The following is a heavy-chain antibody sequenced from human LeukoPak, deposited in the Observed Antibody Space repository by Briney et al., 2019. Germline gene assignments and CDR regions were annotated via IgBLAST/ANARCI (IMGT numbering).Heavy chain of an antibody. CDR1: GYTFTSYG. D-gene: IGHD2-15*01. V-gene: IGHV1-18*01. Sequence: GASVKVSCKASGYTFTSYGVSWVRQAPGQGLEWMGWISAYNGNTNYAQKLQGRVTMTTDTSTSTAYMELRSLRSDDTAVYYCARDQLGYCSGGSCSRWLDPWGQGTLVTVSS. CDR3: ARDQLGYCSGGSCSRWLDP. CDR2: ISAYNGNT. J-gene: IGHJ5*02.